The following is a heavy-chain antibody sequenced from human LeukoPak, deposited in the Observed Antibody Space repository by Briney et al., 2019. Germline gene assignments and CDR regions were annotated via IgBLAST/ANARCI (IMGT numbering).Heavy chain of an antibody. CDR2: IKYDGDEE. D-gene: IGHD6-13*01. CDR3: KSGGAAPGSFDN. V-gene: IGHV3-7*01. J-gene: IGHJ4*02. CDR1: GFTSSSYW. Sequence: GGSLRLSCAASGFTSSSYWMTWVRQAPGKGLEWVANIKYDGDEEYYVDSVKGRFTISRDNAKSSLYLQLNSLRVEDTAVYYCKSGGAAPGSFDNWGQGTLVTVSP.